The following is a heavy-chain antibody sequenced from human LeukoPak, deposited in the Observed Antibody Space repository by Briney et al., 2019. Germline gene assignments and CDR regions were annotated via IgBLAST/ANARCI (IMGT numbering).Heavy chain of an antibody. Sequence: SVKVSCKASGGTFSSYAISWVRQAPGQGLEWMGGITPIFGTSKYAQKVQGRVTMTTDESTSTAYMELSSLTSEDTAVYYCARQGGIAVLGVAQPVGAFDIWGQGTMVTVSS. V-gene: IGHV1-69*05. CDR1: GGTFSSYA. D-gene: IGHD3-3*01. CDR3: ARQGGIAVLGVAQPVGAFDI. CDR2: ITPIFGTS. J-gene: IGHJ3*02.